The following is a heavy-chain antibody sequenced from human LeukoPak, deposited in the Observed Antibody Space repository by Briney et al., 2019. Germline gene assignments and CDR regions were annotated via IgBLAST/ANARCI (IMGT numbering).Heavy chain of an antibody. CDR1: GFTFGDYT. J-gene: IGHJ4*02. CDR3: TRSRQLDY. V-gene: IGHV3-49*04. Sequence: GGSLRLSCTASGFTFGDYTMSWVRQAPGKGLEWVGCSRSKTYGGTTEYAASVKGRFTISRDDSKSIAYLQMNSLKTGDTAVYYCTRSRQLDYWGQGTLVTVSS. CDR2: SRSKTYGGTT. D-gene: IGHD2-2*01.